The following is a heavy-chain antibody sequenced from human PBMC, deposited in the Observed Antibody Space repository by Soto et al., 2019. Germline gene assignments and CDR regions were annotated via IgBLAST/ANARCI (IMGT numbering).Heavy chain of an antibody. J-gene: IGHJ4*02. CDR1: GFTFSDYY. CDR2: ISSSSSYT. Sequence: QVQLVESGGGLVKPGGSLRLSCAASGFTFSDYYMSWIRQAPGKGLEWVSYISSSSSYTNYADSVKGRFTISRDNAKNSLYLQMNSLRAEDTAVYYCASGVYCSGGSCYLYFDYWGQGTLVTVSS. D-gene: IGHD2-15*01. V-gene: IGHV3-11*05. CDR3: ASGVYCSGGSCYLYFDY.